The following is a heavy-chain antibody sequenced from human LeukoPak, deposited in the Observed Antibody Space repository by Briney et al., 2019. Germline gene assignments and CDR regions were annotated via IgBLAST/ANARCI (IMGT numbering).Heavy chain of an antibody. CDR1: GYTFTSYY. CDR2: INPSGGST. J-gene: IGHJ3*02. V-gene: IGHV1-46*01. D-gene: IGHD3-9*01. CDR3: ARAGIPDYDILTGQTDAFDI. Sequence: ASVKVSCKASGYTFTSYYMHWVRQAPGQGLEWMGIINPSGGSTSYAQKFQGRVTMTRDTSTSTVYMELSSLRSEDTAVYYCARAGIPDYDILTGQTDAFDIWGQGTMVTVSS.